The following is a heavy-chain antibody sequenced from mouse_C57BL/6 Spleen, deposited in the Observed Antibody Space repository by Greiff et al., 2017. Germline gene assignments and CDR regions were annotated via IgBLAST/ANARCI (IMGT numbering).Heavy chain of an antibody. V-gene: IGHV5-6*01. CDR1: GFTFSSYG. D-gene: IGHD2-2*01. CDR2: ISSGGSYT. CDR3: ARQGIYYGYDGAYYFDY. J-gene: IGHJ2*01. Sequence: EVQVVESGGDLVKPGGSLKLSCAASGFTFSSYGMSWVRQTPDKRLEWVATISSGGSYTYYPDSVKGRFTISRDNAKNTLYLQMSSLKSEDTAMYYCARQGIYYGYDGAYYFDYWGQGTTLTVSS.